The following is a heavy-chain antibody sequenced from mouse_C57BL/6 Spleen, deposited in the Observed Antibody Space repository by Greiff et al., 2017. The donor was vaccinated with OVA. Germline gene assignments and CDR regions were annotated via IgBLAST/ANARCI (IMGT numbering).Heavy chain of an antibody. V-gene: IGHV1-19*01. J-gene: IGHJ4*01. Sequence: EVQLQQSGPVLVKPGASVKMSCKASGYTFTDYYMNWVKQSHGKSLEWIGVINPYNGGTSYNQKFKGKATLTVDKSSSTAYMELNSLTSEDSAVYYCARRTLYYYAMDYWGQGTSGTVSS. CDR2: INPYNGGT. CDR1: GYTFTDYY. CDR3: ARRTLYYYAMDY.